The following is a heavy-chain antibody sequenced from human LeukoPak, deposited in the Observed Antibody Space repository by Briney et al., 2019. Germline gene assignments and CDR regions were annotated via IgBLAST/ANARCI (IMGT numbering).Heavy chain of an antibody. D-gene: IGHD4-17*01. J-gene: IGHJ4*02. CDR2: IIPIFGTA. V-gene: IGHV1-69*13. Sequence: SVTVSCKASGYTFTSYAISWVRQAPGQGLEWMGGIIPIFGTANYAQKFQGRVTITADESTSTAYMELSSLRSEDTAVYYCARDGPYGAYYFDYWGQGTLVTVSS. CDR3: ARDGPYGAYYFDY. CDR1: GYTFTSYA.